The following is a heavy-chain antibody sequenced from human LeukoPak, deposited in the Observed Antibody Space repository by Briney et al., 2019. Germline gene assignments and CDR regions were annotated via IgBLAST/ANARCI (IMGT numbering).Heavy chain of an antibody. D-gene: IGHD5-18*01. J-gene: IGHJ3*02. CDR1: GGSFSGYY. CDR2: IYYSGST. CDR3: ARAREWIQLRDAFDI. V-gene: IGHV4-59*01. Sequence: PSETLSLTCAVYGGSFSGYYWSWIRQPPGKGLEWIGYIYYSGSTNYNPSLKSRVTISVDTSKNQFSLKLSSVTAADTAVYYCARAREWIQLRDAFDIWGQGTMVTVSS.